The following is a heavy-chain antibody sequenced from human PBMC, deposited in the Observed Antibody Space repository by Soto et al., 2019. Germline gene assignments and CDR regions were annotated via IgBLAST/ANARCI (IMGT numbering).Heavy chain of an antibody. CDR1: GGSISSSSYY. D-gene: IGHD3-10*01. J-gene: IGHJ2*01. V-gene: IGHV4-39*01. Sequence: SETLSLTCTVSGGSISSSSYYWGWIRQPPGKGLEWIGSIFYSGSTYYNPSLKSRVTISVDTSKNQFSLKLSSVTAADTAVYYCARPRFGKLSKDWYFDLWGRGTLVTVSS. CDR2: IFYSGST. CDR3: ARPRFGKLSKDWYFDL.